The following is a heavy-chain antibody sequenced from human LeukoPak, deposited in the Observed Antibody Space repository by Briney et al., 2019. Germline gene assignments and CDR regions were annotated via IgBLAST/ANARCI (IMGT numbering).Heavy chain of an antibody. D-gene: IGHD1-7*01. CDR2: ITYSGRT. Sequence: KPSETLSLTCTVSGGSISSYYWGWIRQPPGKGLEWIGYITYSGRTNYNPSLKSRVTISVDTSKNQFSLKLTAVTAADTAVYYCARGGYNWNYRDFDYWGQGTLVTVSS. CDR1: GGSISSYY. V-gene: IGHV4-59*01. J-gene: IGHJ4*02. CDR3: ARGGYNWNYRDFDY.